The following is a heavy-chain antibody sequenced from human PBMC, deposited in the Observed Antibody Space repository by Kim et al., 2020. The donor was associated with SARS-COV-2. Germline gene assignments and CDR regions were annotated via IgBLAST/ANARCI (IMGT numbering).Heavy chain of an antibody. D-gene: IGHD3-10*01. CDR3: ARGSIWFGELLFLDY. J-gene: IGHJ4*02. Sequence: QTFQGRVTLTADESTSTAYMELSSLRSEDTAVYYCARGSIWFGELLFLDYWGQGTLVTVSS. V-gene: IGHV1-69*01.